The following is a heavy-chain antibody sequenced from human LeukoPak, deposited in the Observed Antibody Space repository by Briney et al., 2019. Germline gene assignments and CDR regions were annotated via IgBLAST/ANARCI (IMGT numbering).Heavy chain of an antibody. CDR1: GFTVSSNY. CDR2: IYSGGST. J-gene: IGHJ4*02. V-gene: IGHV3-66*01. Sequence: GGSLRLSCAASGFTVSSNYMSWVRQAPGKGLEWVSVIYSGGSTYYADSVRGGFTISRDNSKNTLYLQMNSLRAEDTAVYYCARGVDTAMPRNPFDYWGQGTLVTVSS. D-gene: IGHD5-18*01. CDR3: ARGVDTAMPRNPFDY.